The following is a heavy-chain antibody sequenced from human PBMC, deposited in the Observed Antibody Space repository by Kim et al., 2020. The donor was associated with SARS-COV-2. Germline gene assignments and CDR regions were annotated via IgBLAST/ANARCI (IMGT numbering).Heavy chain of an antibody. Sequence: GGSLRLSCAVSGFTSSDYYMTWIRQAPGTGLEWISSFSSSGGTIYYAEPVKGRFTNARDNDKNSIYLQTNSLRVDATAVYYCATPTRGVPEAVDYYYFGIDDWGQRATVPVSS. V-gene: IGHV3-11*01. CDR1: GFTSSDYY. D-gene: IGHD6-19*01. CDR3: ATPTRGVPEAVDYYYFGIDD. J-gene: IGHJ6*02. CDR2: FSSSGGTI.